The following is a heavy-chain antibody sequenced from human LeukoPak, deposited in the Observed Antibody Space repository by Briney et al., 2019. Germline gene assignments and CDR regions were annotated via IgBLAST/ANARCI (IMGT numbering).Heavy chain of an antibody. J-gene: IGHJ6*03. CDR2: IYYSGST. V-gene: IGHV4-59*01. Sequence: SETLSLTCSVSGGSISSYYWSWVRQPVGKGLEWIGYIYYSGSTNYNPSLKSRVTISVDTSKNQFSLKLSSVTAADTAVYYCARGSRTNTIFGYYYYMDVWGKGTTVTVSS. CDR3: ARGSRTNTIFGYYYYMDV. CDR1: GGSISSYY. D-gene: IGHD3-3*01.